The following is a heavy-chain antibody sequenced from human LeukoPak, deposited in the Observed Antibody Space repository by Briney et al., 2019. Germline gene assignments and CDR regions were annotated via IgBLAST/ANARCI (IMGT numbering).Heavy chain of an antibody. CDR2: ISYDGSNK. CDR3: ARDQGGLTSYGSSPLDY. J-gene: IGHJ4*02. D-gene: IGHD5-18*01. Sequence: GRSLRLSCAASGFTFSSYAMHWVRQAPGKGLEWVAVISYDGSNKYYADSVKGRFTISRDNSKNTLYLQMNSLRAEDTAVYYCARDQGGLTSYGSSPLDYWGQGTLVTVSS. V-gene: IGHV3-30-3*01. CDR1: GFTFSSYA.